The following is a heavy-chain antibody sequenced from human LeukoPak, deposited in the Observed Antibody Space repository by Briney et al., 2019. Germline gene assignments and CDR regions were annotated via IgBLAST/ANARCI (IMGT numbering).Heavy chain of an antibody. CDR3: VRGAWLDF. Sequence: GGTLRLSCVASGFPIGNYAMHWVRQTPGKGLEWVAGISWNNDIITSADYVRGRFTVSRDNAKHSVYLPMDSLNPEDTALYHCVRGAWLDFWGQGTLVTVSS. V-gene: IGHV3-9*01. CDR2: ISWNNDII. D-gene: IGHD1-26*01. CDR1: GFPIGNYA. J-gene: IGHJ5*01.